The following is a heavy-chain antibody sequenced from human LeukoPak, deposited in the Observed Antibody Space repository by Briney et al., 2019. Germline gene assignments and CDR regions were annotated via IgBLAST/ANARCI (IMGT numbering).Heavy chain of an antibody. J-gene: IGHJ4*02. CDR1: GFTFSSYS. CDR3: AKWWGGSYRASFDY. V-gene: IGHV3-48*01. Sequence: GGSLRLSCAASGFTFSSYSMNWVRQAPGKGLEWVSYISSSSSTIYYADSVKGRFTISRDNAKNSLYLQMNSLRAEDTAVYYCAKWWGGSYRASFDYWGQGTLVTVSS. CDR2: ISSSSSTI. D-gene: IGHD1-26*01.